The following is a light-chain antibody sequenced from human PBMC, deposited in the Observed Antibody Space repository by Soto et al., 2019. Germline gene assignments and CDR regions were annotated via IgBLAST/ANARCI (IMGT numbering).Light chain of an antibody. J-gene: IGKJ5*01. Sequence: DIVMTQSPLSLPVTPGEPASISCRSSQSLLFSNGYNYLDWYLQKPGQSPQLLISLGSNRASGVPDRFSGSGSGTDFTLKISRVEAEDAGVYYCMQALQAPITFGQGTRLEIK. CDR3: MQALQAPIT. CDR2: LGS. CDR1: QSLLFSNGYNY. V-gene: IGKV2-28*01.